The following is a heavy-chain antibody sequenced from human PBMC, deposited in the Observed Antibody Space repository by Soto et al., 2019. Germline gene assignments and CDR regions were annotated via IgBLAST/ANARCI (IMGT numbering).Heavy chain of an antibody. D-gene: IGHD2-21*02. J-gene: IGHJ2*01. Sequence: QPPGKGLEWIGYIYHSGSTYDNPSLKSRVTISVDRSKNQFSLKLSSVTAADTAVYYCARDPGLLFQADDCIRDVRSVSAFLLNRSSDL. V-gene: IGHV4-30-2*01. CDR2: IYHSGST. CDR3: ARDPGLLFQADDCIRDVRSVSAFLLNRSSDL.